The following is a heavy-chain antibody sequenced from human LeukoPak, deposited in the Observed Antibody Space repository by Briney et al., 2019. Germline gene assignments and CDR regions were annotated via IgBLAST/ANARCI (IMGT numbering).Heavy chain of an antibody. CDR3: ARTPLQVRLPPFDY. D-gene: IGHD5-18*01. Sequence: ASVKVSCKASGGTFSSYAISWVRQAPGQRLEWMGWINAGNGNTKYSQKFQGRVTITRDTSASTAYMELSSLRSEDTAVYYCARTPLQVRLPPFDYWGQGTLVTVSS. CDR2: INAGNGNT. V-gene: IGHV1-3*01. CDR1: GGTFSSYA. J-gene: IGHJ4*02.